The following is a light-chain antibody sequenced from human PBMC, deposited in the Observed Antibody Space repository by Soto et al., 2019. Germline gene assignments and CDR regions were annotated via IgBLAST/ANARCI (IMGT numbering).Light chain of an antibody. J-gene: IGKJ4*01. V-gene: IGKV1-39*01. CDR1: RTLDNY. CDR2: AAS. CDR3: QQSLSAPLT. Sequence: IQMTQSPSSLSASVGDKVTITCRASRTLDNYLNWYQQKLGEAPKLLIYAASSLQSGVPSRFSGSGSWATYTLTIGSLQPEDSASYFCQQSLSAPLTFGGGTKVEIK.